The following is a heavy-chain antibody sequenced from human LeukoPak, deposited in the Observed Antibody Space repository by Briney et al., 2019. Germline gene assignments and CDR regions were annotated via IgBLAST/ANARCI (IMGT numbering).Heavy chain of an antibody. D-gene: IGHD2-15*01. Sequence: ASVKVSCKVSGYTLTELSMHWVRQAPGKGLEWMGGFDPEDGETIYAQKFQGRVTMTEDTSTDTAYMEMSSLRSEDTAVYYGATGRKISLALDIWGQGTMVTVSS. CDR2: FDPEDGET. CDR1: GYTLTELS. J-gene: IGHJ3*02. V-gene: IGHV1-24*01. CDR3: ATGRKISLALDI.